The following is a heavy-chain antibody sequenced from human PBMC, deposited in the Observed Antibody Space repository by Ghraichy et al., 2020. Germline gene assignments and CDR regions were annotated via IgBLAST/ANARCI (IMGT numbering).Heavy chain of an antibody. CDR3: VRGSGTADPGALDI. CDR2: IWYDGTHD. D-gene: IGHD3-10*01. Sequence: GESLNISCAASRFAFSSYGMHWVRQAPGKGLEWMADIWYDGTHDSYADSVKGRFIISRDNFQNTLYLQMNSLRVEDTAIYYLVRGSGTADPGALDIWGQGTMVTVSS. J-gene: IGHJ3*02. V-gene: IGHV3-33*01. CDR1: RFAFSSYG.